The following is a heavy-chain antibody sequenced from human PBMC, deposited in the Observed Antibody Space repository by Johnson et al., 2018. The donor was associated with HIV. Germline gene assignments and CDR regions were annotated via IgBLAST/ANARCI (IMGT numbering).Heavy chain of an antibody. CDR2: LWYDGTTA. Sequence: QMQLVESGGGVVQPGRSLRLSCAASGFTFSSYGMHWVRQAPGKGLEWVAILWYDGTTAFYADSVQGRFTLSRDTSKKMLYLQMNSLRVDDTAVYYCAKTGGGAALDSWGQGTMVTVSS. CDR1: GFTFSSYG. J-gene: IGHJ3*02. V-gene: IGHV3-33*03. D-gene: IGHD3-16*01. CDR3: AKTGGGAALDS.